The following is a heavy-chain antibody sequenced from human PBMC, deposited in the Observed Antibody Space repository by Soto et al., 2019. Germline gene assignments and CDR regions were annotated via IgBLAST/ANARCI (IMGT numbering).Heavy chain of an antibody. CDR3: ARDRVPQLGYYGMDV. CDR1: GFIFNSYW. J-gene: IGHJ6*02. D-gene: IGHD2-2*01. Sequence: EVQLVESGGGLVQPGGSLRLSCAASGFIFNSYWMHWVRQAPGRGRGWVSSINTEESSRIYADSVKGRFTISRDNAKNTLYLQMNSLRAEDTAVYFCARDRVPQLGYYGMDVWGQGTTVTVSS. CDR2: INTEESSR. V-gene: IGHV3-74*01.